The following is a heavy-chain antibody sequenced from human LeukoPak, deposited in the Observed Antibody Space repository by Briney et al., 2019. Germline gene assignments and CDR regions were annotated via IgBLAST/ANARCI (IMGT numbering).Heavy chain of an antibody. J-gene: IGHJ4*02. CDR3: SRLGPFLGSGRLGFPDYF. V-gene: IGHV4-39*01. Sequence: SETLSLTCTVSGGPIITSRYYWGWIRQPPGKGLEWIGSINYSGSTYYNPSLKSRVTISVDTSKTQFSLKLSSVTAADTAVYYRSRLGPFLGSGRLGFPDYFRGQGTLVTVSS. CDR1: GGPIITSRYY. D-gene: IGHD3-10*01. CDR2: INYSGST.